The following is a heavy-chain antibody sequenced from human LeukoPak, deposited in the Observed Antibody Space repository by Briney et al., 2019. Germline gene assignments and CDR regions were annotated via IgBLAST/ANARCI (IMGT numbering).Heavy chain of an antibody. D-gene: IGHD3-22*01. J-gene: IGHJ4*02. CDR3: AKLDYYDSSGYFDY. V-gene: IGHV3-23*01. CDR1: GFTFSSYA. CDR2: ISGSGGST. Sequence: GGSLRLSCAASGFTFSSYAMSWVRQAPGKGLEWASAISGSGGSTYYADSVKGRFTISRDNSKNTLYLQMNSLRAEDTAVYYCAKLDYYDSSGYFDYWGQGTLVTVSS.